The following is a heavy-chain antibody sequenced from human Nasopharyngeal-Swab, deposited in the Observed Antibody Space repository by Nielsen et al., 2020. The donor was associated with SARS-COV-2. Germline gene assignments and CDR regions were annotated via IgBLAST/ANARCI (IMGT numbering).Heavy chain of an antibody. CDR1: GYTFTSYG. J-gene: IGHJ4*02. V-gene: IGHV1-18*01. Sequence: ASVKVSCKASGYTFTSYGISWVRQAPGQGLEWMGWISAYNGNTNYAQKLRGRVTMTTDTSTSTAYMELRSLRSADTAVYYRARDDSSNYDFWSGYYTSFDYWGQGTLVTVSS. D-gene: IGHD3-3*01. CDR3: ARDDSSNYDFWSGYYTSFDY. CDR2: ISAYNGNT.